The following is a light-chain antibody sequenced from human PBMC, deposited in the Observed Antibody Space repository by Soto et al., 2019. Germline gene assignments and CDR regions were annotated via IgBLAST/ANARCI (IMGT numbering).Light chain of an antibody. Sequence: EIVLTQSPGTQSLSPGERATLSFRASQSVNSRLAWYQHKPGQAPRLLISGASSRATGIPDRFSGSGSATDFTLTISRLEPEDFVIYYCQQYGSSPLTFGGGTKV. CDR3: QQYGSSPLT. J-gene: IGKJ4*01. CDR2: GAS. CDR1: QSVNSR. V-gene: IGKV3-20*01.